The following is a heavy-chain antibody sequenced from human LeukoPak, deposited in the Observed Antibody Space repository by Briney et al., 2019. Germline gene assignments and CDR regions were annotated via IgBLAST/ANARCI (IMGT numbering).Heavy chain of an antibody. J-gene: IGHJ4*02. CDR1: GGSISSYY. Sequence: SETLSLTCTVSGGSISSYYWSWIRQPPGKGLEWIGYIYYSGSTNYNPSLKSRVTISVDTSKNQFSLKLSSVTAADTAVYYCARAGALYDILTGSNFDYWGQGTLVTVSS. D-gene: IGHD3-9*01. CDR3: ARAGALYDILTGSNFDY. CDR2: IYYSGST. V-gene: IGHV4-59*12.